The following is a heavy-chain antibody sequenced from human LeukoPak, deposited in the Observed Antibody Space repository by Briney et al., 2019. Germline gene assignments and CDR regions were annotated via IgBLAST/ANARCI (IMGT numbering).Heavy chain of an antibody. V-gene: IGHV1-69*05. J-gene: IGHJ4*02. Sequence: SVKVSCKASGGTFSSYAISWVRQAPGQGLEWMGGIIPIFGTANYAQKFQGRVTITTVESTSTAYMELSSLRSEDTAVYYCARGNTKHCTNGVCYPEDFDYWGQGTLVTVSS. CDR3: ARGNTKHCTNGVCYPEDFDY. CDR2: IIPIFGTA. D-gene: IGHD2-8*01. CDR1: GGTFSSYA.